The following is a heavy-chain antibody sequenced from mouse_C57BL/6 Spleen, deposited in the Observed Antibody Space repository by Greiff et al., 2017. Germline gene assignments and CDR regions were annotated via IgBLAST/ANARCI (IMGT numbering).Heavy chain of an antibody. Sequence: QVQLQQSGAELARPGASVKMSCKASGYTFTSYTMHWVKQRPGQGLEWIGYINPSSGYTKYNQKFKDKATLTADKSSSTAYMQLSSLTSEGSAVYYCARSSGYGSSPSYYAMDYWGQGTSVTVSS. J-gene: IGHJ4*01. V-gene: IGHV1-4*01. D-gene: IGHD1-1*01. CDR3: ARSSGYGSSPSYYAMDY. CDR2: INPSSGYT. CDR1: GYTFTSYT.